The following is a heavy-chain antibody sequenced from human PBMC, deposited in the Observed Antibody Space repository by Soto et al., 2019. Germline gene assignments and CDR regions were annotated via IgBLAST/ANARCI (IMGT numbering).Heavy chain of an antibody. CDR3: ATANRPSPFDM. CDR2: INPAGNVQ. Sequence: VQLVESGGGLVQPGEPLRLSCTASGLTFSISWMTWVRQAPGEGLEWVSNINPAGNVQKYADSVKDRFTISRDNDKNSRLLQMGGRRVKDTAVDYCATANRPSPFDMWGQGTMVTVSS. V-gene: IGHV3-7*03. J-gene: IGHJ3*02. CDR1: GLTFSISW.